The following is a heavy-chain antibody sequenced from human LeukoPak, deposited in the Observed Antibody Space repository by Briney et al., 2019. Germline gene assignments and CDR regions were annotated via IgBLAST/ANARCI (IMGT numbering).Heavy chain of an antibody. J-gene: IGHJ4*02. CDR2: ISSSSDYI. V-gene: IGHV3-21*01. CDR1: GFIFSSYN. CDR3: ARGGYDFWSGYYGGYFDY. Sequence: GGSLRLSCAAAGFIFSSYNMNWVRQAPGKGLEWVSSISSSSDYIYYTDSVKGRFSISRDNAKNSLYLQMNSLRAEDTAVYYCARGGYDFWSGYYGGYFDYWGQGTLVTASS. D-gene: IGHD3-3*01.